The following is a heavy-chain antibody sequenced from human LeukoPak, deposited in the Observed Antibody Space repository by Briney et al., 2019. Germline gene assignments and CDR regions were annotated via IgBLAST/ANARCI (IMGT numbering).Heavy chain of an antibody. J-gene: IGHJ5*01. CDR2: MFYSGNT. D-gene: IGHD2-2*01. CDR3: ARDQEHCSGTSCYPYWYDS. V-gene: IGHV4-4*07. Sequence: SETLSLTCTVSGASITSYHWSWLRQPAGKGLEWIGRMFYSGNTDYNPSLKSRLTMSIDTSKNQFSLKLSSVTAADTAVYFCARDQEHCSGTSCYPYWYDSWGQGTLVTVSS. CDR1: GASITSYH.